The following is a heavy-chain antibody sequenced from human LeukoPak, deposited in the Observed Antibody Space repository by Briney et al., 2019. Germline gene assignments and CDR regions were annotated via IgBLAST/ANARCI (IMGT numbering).Heavy chain of an antibody. J-gene: IGHJ4*02. CDR3: AKDLHYGSADY. CDR2: INPDGSTT. D-gene: IGHD3-10*01. CDR1: GFTFSNYW. V-gene: IGHV3-74*01. Sequence: GGSLRLSCAASGFTFSNYWMHWVRQDPGKGLVWVSFINPDGSTTNYADSVKGRFAISRDNAKNALYLQMNSLRAEDTAVYYCAKDLHYGSADYWGQGTLVTVSS.